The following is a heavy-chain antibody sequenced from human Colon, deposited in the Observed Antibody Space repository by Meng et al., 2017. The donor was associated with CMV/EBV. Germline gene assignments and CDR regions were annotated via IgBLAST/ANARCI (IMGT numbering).Heavy chain of an antibody. J-gene: IGHJ4*02. D-gene: IGHD3-10*01. CDR3: ARDSNLSGLAY. CDR1: GAPHTSYY. V-gene: IGHV4-4*07. Sequence: VRLAESGPGLVNPCDTLSLTCTVSGAPHTSYYWSWSRQTAGKGLEWIGRVYISGNTNYNPSLKSRVTMSIDTSKNQLSLNIRSVTAADTAVYYCARDSNLSGLAYWGQGTLVTV. CDR2: VYISGNT.